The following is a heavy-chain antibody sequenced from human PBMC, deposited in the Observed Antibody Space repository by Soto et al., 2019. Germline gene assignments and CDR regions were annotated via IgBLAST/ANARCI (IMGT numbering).Heavy chain of an antibody. Sequence: QAQLQESGPGLVKPLQTLSLTCTVSGGSISSGGYYWSWIRQHPGKGLEWIGNIYYSGSTYYNPSLKSRVTMSVDTSKNQFSLKLSSVSAADSAVYYCARDPLGTPFGYFKYWGQGTLVNVSS. CDR1: GGSISSGGYY. CDR3: ARDPLGTPFGYFKY. V-gene: IGHV4-31*03. D-gene: IGHD3-16*01. J-gene: IGHJ4*02. CDR2: IYYSGST.